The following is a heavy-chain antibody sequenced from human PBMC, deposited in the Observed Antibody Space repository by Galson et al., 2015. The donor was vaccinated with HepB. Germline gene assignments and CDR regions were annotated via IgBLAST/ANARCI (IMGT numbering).Heavy chain of an antibody. CDR3: AKDASVGPEIWSERGTHFDF. D-gene: IGHD3-3*01. J-gene: IGHJ4*02. Sequence: SLRLSCAVSGFIFDGYAMHWVRQAPGKGLEWVAVISYDGSNKYYSDSVKDRFTISRDNGNNTLYLQMNSLRTEDTAVYYCAKDASVGPEIWSERGTHFDFWGQGDLVSVSS. V-gene: IGHV3-30*04. CDR2: ISYDGSNK. CDR1: GFIFDGYA.